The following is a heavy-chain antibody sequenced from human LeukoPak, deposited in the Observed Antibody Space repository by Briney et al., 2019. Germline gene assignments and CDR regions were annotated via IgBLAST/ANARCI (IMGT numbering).Heavy chain of an antibody. D-gene: IGHD2-2*01. J-gene: IGHJ6*02. CDR3: ARDLRVVVPAAMYYYGMDV. CDR2: ISSSSNYI. Sequence: GGSLRLSCTAPGFPFSSYHMNWVRQAPGKGLEWVSFISSSSNYIYYADSVKGRFTISRDNAKNSLYLQMNSLRAEDTAVYYCARDLRVVVPAAMYYYGMDVWGQGTTVTVSS. CDR1: GFPFSSYH. V-gene: IGHV3-21*06.